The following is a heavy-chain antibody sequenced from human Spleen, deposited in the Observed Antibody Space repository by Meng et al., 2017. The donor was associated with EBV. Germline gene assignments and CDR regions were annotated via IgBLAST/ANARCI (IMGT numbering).Heavy chain of an antibody. Sequence: QVQLQESGPGLVKPSEPLSLTCTVSGGSVSSGSYYWSWIRQPPGKGLEWIGYIYYSGSTNYNPSLKSRVTISVDTSKNQFSLKLSSVTAADTAVYYCAGDVSGYYLWGQGTLVTVSS. V-gene: IGHV4-61*01. CDR3: AGDVSGYYL. D-gene: IGHD3-22*01. CDR2: IYYSGST. J-gene: IGHJ4*02. CDR1: GGSVSSGSYY.